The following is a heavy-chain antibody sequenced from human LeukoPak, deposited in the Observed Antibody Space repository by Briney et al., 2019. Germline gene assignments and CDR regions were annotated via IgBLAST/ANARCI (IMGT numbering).Heavy chain of an antibody. V-gene: IGHV3-21*01. CDR1: GFTFSTYS. J-gene: IGHJ3*02. CDR3: ARWGTRDSFDI. CDR2: ISTSSSYI. D-gene: IGHD3-16*01. Sequence: GGSLRLSWAASGFTFSTYSMNWVRQAPGKGLEWVSSISTSSSYIYYADSVKGRFTISRDNAKNSLYLQLNSLRAEDTAVYYCARWGTRDSFDIWGQGTMVTVSS.